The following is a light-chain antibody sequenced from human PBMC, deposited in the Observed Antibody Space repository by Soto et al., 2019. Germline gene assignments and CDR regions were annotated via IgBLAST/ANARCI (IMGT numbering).Light chain of an antibody. Sequence: QSVLTQPPSTSGTPGQRVTISCSGSRSNIGSNTVTWYQQLPGTAPKLLIYSNNQRPSGVPDRFSGSKSGTSASLAISGLQSEDEADYYCAAWDDSLNGDVFGTGTKVTVL. CDR2: SNN. CDR1: RSNIGSNT. CDR3: AAWDDSLNGDV. J-gene: IGLJ1*01. V-gene: IGLV1-44*01.